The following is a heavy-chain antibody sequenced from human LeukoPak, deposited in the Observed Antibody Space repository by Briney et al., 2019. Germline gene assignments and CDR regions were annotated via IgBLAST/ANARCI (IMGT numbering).Heavy chain of an antibody. CDR1: SGSIFRSNW. J-gene: IGHJ4*02. D-gene: IGHD4/OR15-4a*01. V-gene: IGHV4-4*02. CDR3: ARQNYGAAPLRY. CDR2: IFHSGST. Sequence: SGTLSLTCAVSSGSIFRSNWWSWVRQPPGKGLEWIGQIFHSGSTSYSPSLKSRVTISVDKSKNQFSLRLTSVTAADTAVYYCARQNYGAAPLRYWGQGTLVTVSS.